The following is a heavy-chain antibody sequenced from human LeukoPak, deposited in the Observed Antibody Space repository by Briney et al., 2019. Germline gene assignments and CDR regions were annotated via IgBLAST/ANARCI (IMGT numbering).Heavy chain of an antibody. D-gene: IGHD6-13*01. V-gene: IGHV3-48*01. CDR3: ATHIFSGYSSSWTPNY. Sequence: GGSLRLSCAASGFAFNSYGMNWVRQAPGKGLEWISHISSSSSTIYYADSMKGRFTISRDNAKNSLYLRMNSLRAEDTAVYYCATHIFSGYSSSWTPNYWGQGTLVTVSS. CDR2: ISSSSSTI. CDR1: GFAFNSYG. J-gene: IGHJ4*02.